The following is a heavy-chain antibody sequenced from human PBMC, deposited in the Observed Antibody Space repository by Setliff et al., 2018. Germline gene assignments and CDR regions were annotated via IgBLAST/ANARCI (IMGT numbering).Heavy chain of an antibody. V-gene: IGHV7-4-1*02. CDR1: GYTFIDYG. CDR2: INTHTGNP. J-gene: IGHJ6*03. D-gene: IGHD3-10*01. Sequence: GASVKVSCKASGYTFIDYGMSWVRQAPGQSLEWMGWINTHTGNPTYAQGFTGRVVFSLDTSVSTAYLQISSLKSEDTAVYYCARGSRFGAIVYKGDYYMDVWGKGTTVTVSS. CDR3: ARGSRFGAIVYKGDYYMDV.